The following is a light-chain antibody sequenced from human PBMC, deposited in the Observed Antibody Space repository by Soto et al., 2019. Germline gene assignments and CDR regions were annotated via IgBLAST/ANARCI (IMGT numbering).Light chain of an antibody. J-gene: IGLJ3*02. V-gene: IGLV2-14*01. CDR1: NRDVGSYNL. CDR2: EVR. CDR3: RSYTTTRTLV. Sequence: QSVLTQPASVSGYPGQSITIACTGTNRDVGSYNLVSWYQQRPGEAPKLIISEVRNRPSGISYRFAGSKSGNTASLTISGLQAEDEADYYCRSYTTTRTLVFGGGTKVTVL.